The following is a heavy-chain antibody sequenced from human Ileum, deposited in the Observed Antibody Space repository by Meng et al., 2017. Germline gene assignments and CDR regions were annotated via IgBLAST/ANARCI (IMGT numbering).Heavy chain of an antibody. V-gene: IGHV4-34*01. CDR1: GGSFNDYY. CDR3: VRGPARETHDFDY. J-gene: IGHJ4*02. CDR2: IHHSGRT. D-gene: IGHD1-26*01. Sequence: QVQLNQWGPGLFKPSETLSLTCAVFGGSFNDYYWSWVRQSPGKGLEWIGQIHHSGRTNYKSSLERRVTISVDTSKSQFSLKLTSVTAADTAMYYCVRGPARETHDFDYWGQGALVTVSS.